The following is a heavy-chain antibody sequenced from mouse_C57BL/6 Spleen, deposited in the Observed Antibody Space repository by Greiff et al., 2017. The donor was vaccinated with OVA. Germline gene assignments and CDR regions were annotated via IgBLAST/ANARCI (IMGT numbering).Heavy chain of an antibody. CDR1: GYAFSSSW. J-gene: IGHJ2*01. CDR3: ARADYDAVYFDY. CDR2: IYPGDGDT. V-gene: IGHV1-82*01. D-gene: IGHD2-4*01. Sequence: VMLVESGPELVKPGASVKISCKASGYAFSSSWMNWVKQRPGKGLEWIGRIYPGDGDTNYNGKFKGKATLTAEKSSSTAYMQLSSLTSEDSAVYFCARADYDAVYFDYWGQGTTLTVSS.